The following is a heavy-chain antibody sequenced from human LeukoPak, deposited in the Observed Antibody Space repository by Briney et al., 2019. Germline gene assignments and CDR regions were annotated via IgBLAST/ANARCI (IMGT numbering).Heavy chain of an antibody. CDR1: GFTFSSYS. D-gene: IGHD4-11*01. J-gene: IGHJ6*02. Sequence: GGSLRLSCAASGFTFSSYSMNWVRQAPGKGLEWVSSISSSSSYIYYADSVKGRFTISRDNSKNTLYLQMNSLRAEDTAVYYCASPYSLGDYYYYGMDVWGQGTTVTVSS. CDR2: ISSSSSYI. CDR3: ASPYSLGDYYYYGMDV. V-gene: IGHV3-21*01.